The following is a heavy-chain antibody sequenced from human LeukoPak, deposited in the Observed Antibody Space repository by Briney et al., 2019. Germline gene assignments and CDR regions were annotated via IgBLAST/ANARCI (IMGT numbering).Heavy chain of an antibody. CDR1: GFTVSSNS. V-gene: IGHV3-53*01. CDR2: IYSGGST. Sequence: GGSLRLSCAASGFTVSSNSMSWVRQAPGKGLEWVSVIYSGGSTYYADSVKGRFTISRDNSKNTLYLQMNSLRAEDTAVYYCAIPKTDGVRAFDIWGQGTMVTVSS. CDR3: AIPKTDGVRAFDI. D-gene: IGHD1-14*01. J-gene: IGHJ3*02.